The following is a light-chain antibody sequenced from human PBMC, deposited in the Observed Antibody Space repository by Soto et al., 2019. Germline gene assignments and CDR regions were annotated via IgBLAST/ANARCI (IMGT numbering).Light chain of an antibody. CDR3: AAWDDSLNGNYV. CDR1: SSNIGSNT. CDR2: SNN. V-gene: IGLV1-44*01. J-gene: IGLJ1*01. Sequence: QSALTQPPSASGTPGQRVTISCSGSSSNIGSNTVNWYQQLPGTAPKLLIYSNNQRPSGVPDRFSGFKSGTSASLAISGLQSEDEADYYCAAWDDSLNGNYVXGTGTKVTVL.